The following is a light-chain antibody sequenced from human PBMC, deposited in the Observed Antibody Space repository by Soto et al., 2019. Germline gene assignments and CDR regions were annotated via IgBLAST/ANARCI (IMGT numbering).Light chain of an antibody. Sequence: QSALTQPASVSGSPGQSITISCTGTSSDVGGYNYVSWYQQHPGKAPKLMIYDVSNRPSGVSNRFSGSKSGNTASLTISGAQAEDEADYYCSSYTSSSTLEVFGGGTKVTVL. CDR2: DVS. CDR1: SSDVGGYNY. V-gene: IGLV2-14*01. CDR3: SSYTSSSTLEV. J-gene: IGLJ3*02.